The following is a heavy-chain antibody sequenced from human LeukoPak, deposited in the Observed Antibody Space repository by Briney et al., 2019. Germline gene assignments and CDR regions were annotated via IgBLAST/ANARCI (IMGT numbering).Heavy chain of an antibody. V-gene: IGHV4-59*01. D-gene: IGHD3-22*01. Sequence: SETLSLTCTVSGGSISSYYWSWIRQPPGKGLEWIGYIYYSGSTNYNPSLKSRVTISVDTSKNQFSLKLSSVTAADTAVYYCARKTMIVVVNWFDPWGQGTLVTVSS. J-gene: IGHJ5*02. CDR2: IYYSGST. CDR3: ARKTMIVVVNWFDP. CDR1: GGSISSYY.